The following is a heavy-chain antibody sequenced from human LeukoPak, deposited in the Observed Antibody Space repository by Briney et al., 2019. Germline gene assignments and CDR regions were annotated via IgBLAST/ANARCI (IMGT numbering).Heavy chain of an antibody. J-gene: IGHJ4*02. CDR3: ATTLGYCGGGNCHN. CDR2: IWFDGSNE. V-gene: IGHV3-30*02. CDR1: GFTFSHYG. Sequence: GGSLRLSCAASGFTFSHYGIHWVRQTPGKGLEWVAFIWFDGSNEYYAESVKGRFTISRDNSNNTLYLQMKSLRTEDTAVYYCATTLGYCGGGNCHNWDQGSLVTVSS. D-gene: IGHD2-15*01.